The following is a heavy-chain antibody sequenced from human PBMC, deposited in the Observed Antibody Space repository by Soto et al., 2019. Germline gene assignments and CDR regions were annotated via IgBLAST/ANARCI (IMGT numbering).Heavy chain of an antibody. CDR2: ISGSGGST. CDR3: AKDWGIVATSIFDY. CDR1: GFTFSTYA. Sequence: EVQLLESGGGLVQPGGSLRPSCAAPGFTFSTYAMSWVRQAPGKGLEWVSAISGSGGSTYYADSVKGRFTISRDNAKNTLYLQMNSLRAEDTAVYYCAKDWGIVATSIFDYWGQGTLVTVSS. D-gene: IGHD5-12*01. V-gene: IGHV3-23*01. J-gene: IGHJ4*02.